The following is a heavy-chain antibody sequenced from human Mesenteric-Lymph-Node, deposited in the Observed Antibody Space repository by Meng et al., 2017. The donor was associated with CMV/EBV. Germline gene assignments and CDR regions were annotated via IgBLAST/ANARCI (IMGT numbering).Heavy chain of an antibody. Sequence: GESLKISCAASGFTFSSYSMNWVRQAPGKGLEWVSYISSSSSTIYYADSVKGRFTISRDNSKNTLYLQMNSLRAEDTAVYYCAKDQYYDFWSRYSQTNLFDPWGQGTLVTVSS. J-gene: IGHJ5*02. V-gene: IGHV3-48*01. CDR1: GFTFSSYS. D-gene: IGHD3-3*01. CDR2: ISSSSSTI. CDR3: AKDQYYDFWSRYSQTNLFDP.